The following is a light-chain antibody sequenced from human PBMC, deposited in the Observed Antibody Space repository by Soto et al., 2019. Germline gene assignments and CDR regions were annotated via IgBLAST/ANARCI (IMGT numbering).Light chain of an antibody. J-gene: IGKJ3*01. CDR1: QGISSY. Sequence: DIQMTQSPPSLSASVGDSVTITCRASQGISSYLALYQQRPGKVPKLLVYAASTLQSGVPTRFIGGGSGTDFSLTINSLQPEDFGTYYCQHYKSAPCTFGPGTKVDL. CDR2: AAS. V-gene: IGKV1-27*01. CDR3: QHYKSAPCT.